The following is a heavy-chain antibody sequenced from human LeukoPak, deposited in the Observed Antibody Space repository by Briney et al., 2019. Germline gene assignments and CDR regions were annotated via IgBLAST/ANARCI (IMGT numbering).Heavy chain of an antibody. CDR2: ISGSGGST. J-gene: IGHJ4*02. CDR1: GITLSNYG. CDR3: AKDCTSTNCYVDY. Sequence: PGGSLRLSCAVSGITLSNYGMSWVRQAPGKGLEWVSAISGSGGSTYYADSVKGRFTISRDNSKNTLYLQMNSLRAEDTALYYCAKDCTSTNCYVDYWGQGTLVTVSS. V-gene: IGHV3-23*01. D-gene: IGHD2-2*01.